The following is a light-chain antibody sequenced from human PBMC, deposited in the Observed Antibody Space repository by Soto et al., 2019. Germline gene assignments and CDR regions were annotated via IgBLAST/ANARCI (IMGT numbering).Light chain of an antibody. Sequence: DIQLTQSPSFLSASVEDRVTISCRASQGINNDLAWYQQKPDKAPKLLIHAASTLESGVPSRFSGSGSGTEFTLTISSLQPEDFATYYCQQVDNYPLTFGGGTKVESK. CDR2: AAS. CDR1: QGINND. J-gene: IGKJ4*01. CDR3: QQVDNYPLT. V-gene: IGKV1-9*01.